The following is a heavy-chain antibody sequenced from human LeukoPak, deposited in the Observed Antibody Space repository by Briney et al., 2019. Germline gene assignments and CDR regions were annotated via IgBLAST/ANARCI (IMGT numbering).Heavy chain of an antibody. CDR3: ARDLQYYVAMDV. CDR1: GFTFSAYA. J-gene: IGHJ6*02. V-gene: IGHV3-23*01. D-gene: IGHD3-10*02. Sequence: PGGSLRLSCEASGFTFSAYAMTWVRQAPGKGLEWVSSIGSDNKPHYSESVKGRFAIYRENSKSMMFLPLNSLRAEDTALYYCARDLQYYVAMDVWGQGTTVTVSS. CDR2: IGSDNKP.